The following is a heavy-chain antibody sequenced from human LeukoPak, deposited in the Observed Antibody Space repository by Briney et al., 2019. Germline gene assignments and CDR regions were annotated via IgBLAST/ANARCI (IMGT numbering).Heavy chain of an antibody. D-gene: IGHD6-13*01. Sequence: PSETLSLTCAVYGGSFSGYCWSWIRQPPGKGLEWIGEINHSGSTIYNPSLKSRVTISADTSKNQFSLQLSSVTAADTAVYDCASRLGYGSSWFLSKPFDHWGQGTLVTVAS. J-gene: IGHJ5*02. CDR1: GGSFSGYC. CDR2: INHSGST. CDR3: ASRLGYGSSWFLSKPFDH. V-gene: IGHV4-34*01.